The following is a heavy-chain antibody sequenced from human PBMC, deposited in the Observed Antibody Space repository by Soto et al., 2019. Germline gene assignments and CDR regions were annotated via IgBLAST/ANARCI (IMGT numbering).Heavy chain of an antibody. J-gene: IGHJ5*02. D-gene: IGHD1-26*01. CDR1: GFTFSSYA. Sequence: PGGSLRLSCAASGFTFSSYAMGWVRQAPGKGLEWVSAISGSGGSTYYADSVKGRFTISRDNSKNTLYLQMNSLRAEDTAVYYCAKFLGGDLEILQDLPWFDPWGQGTLVTVSS. CDR3: AKFLGGDLEILQDLPWFDP. CDR2: ISGSGGST. V-gene: IGHV3-23*01.